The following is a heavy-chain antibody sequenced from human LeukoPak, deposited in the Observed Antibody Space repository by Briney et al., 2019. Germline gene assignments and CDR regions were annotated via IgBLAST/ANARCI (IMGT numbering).Heavy chain of an antibody. CDR3: AKDLGYCSGGSCYRFDY. CDR1: GFTFSSYG. J-gene: IGHJ4*02. Sequence: GGSLRLTCAASGFTFSSYGMHWVRQAPGKGLEWVAVISYDGSNKYYADSVKGRFTISRDNSKNTLYLQMNSLRAEDTAVYYCAKDLGYCSGGSCYRFDYWGQGTLVTVSS. CDR2: ISYDGSNK. V-gene: IGHV3-30*18. D-gene: IGHD2-15*01.